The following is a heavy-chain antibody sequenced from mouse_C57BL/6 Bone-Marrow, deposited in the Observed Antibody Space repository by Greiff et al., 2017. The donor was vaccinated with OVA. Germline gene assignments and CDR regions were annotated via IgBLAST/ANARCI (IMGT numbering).Heavy chain of an antibody. V-gene: IGHV1-55*01. CDR2: IYPGSGST. D-gene: IGHD2-5*01. CDR1: GYTFTSYW. J-gene: IGHJ4*01. CDR3: ARVGYSNLLMDY. Sequence: VQLQQPGAELVKPGASVKMSCKASGYTFTSYWITWVKQRPGQGLEWIGDIYPGSGSTNYNEKFKSKATLTVDTSSSTAYMQLSSLTSEDSAVYYCARVGYSNLLMDYWGQGTSVTVSS.